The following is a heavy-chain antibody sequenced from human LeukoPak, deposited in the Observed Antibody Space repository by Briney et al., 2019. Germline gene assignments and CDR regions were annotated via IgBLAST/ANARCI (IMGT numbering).Heavy chain of an antibody. CDR3: ARVGYCSSTSCYAVDY. Sequence: GGSLRLPCAASGFIFSNYWMHWVRQAPGKGLVRVSHINTDGSSTTYADSVKGRFTISRDNAKNTLYLQMNSLRAEDTAVYYCARVGYCSSTSCYAVDYWGQGTLVTVSS. D-gene: IGHD2-2*01. CDR2: INTDGSST. V-gene: IGHV3-74*01. CDR1: GFIFSNYW. J-gene: IGHJ4*02.